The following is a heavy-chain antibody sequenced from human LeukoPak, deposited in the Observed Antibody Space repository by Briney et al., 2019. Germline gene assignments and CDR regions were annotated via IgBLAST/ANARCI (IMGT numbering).Heavy chain of an antibody. Sequence: SVKVSCKASGGTFSSYAISWVRQAPRQGLEWMGGIIPIFGTAYYAQKFQGRVTITTDESTSTAYMELSSLRSEDTAVYYCARGVGATYYYYYMDVWGKGTTVTVSS. CDR1: GGTFSSYA. J-gene: IGHJ6*03. CDR2: IIPIFGTA. V-gene: IGHV1-69*05. CDR3: ARGVGATYYYYYMDV. D-gene: IGHD1-26*01.